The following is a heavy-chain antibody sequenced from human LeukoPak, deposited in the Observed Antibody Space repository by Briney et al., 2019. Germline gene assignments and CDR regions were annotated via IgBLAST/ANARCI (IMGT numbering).Heavy chain of an antibody. J-gene: IGHJ4*02. CDR3: AKDRYDSSAYYFED. Sequence: GGSLRLSCAASGFTFSSYAMSWVRQAPGKGLEWVSSLSGSGGSPNYADSVKGRFTISRDNSKNTLYLQMNSLRAEDTATYYCAKDRYDSSAYYFEDWGQGTLVTVSS. CDR1: GFTFSSYA. V-gene: IGHV3-23*01. D-gene: IGHD3-22*01. CDR2: LSGSGGSP.